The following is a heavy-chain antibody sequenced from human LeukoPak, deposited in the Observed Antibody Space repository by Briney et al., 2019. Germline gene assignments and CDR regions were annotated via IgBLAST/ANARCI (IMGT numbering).Heavy chain of an antibody. CDR2: FDPEDGET. V-gene: IGHV1-24*01. CDR1: GYTLTELS. J-gene: IGHJ5*02. D-gene: IGHD6-25*01. Sequence: GASVKDACKLSGYTLTELSMHWVRQAPGKGLEWMGGFDPEDGETIYAQNFQGRVTMTEDTSTDTAYMELNNLTSEDTAVYYCVRFAAGPDPYYPWGQGTLVTVSS. CDR3: VRFAAGPDPYYP.